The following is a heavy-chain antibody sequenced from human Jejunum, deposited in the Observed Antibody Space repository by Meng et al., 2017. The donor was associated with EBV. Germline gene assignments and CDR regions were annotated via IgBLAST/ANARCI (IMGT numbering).Heavy chain of an antibody. Sequence: QLPLHETGSRPVKPSQTLSLTCAVSGDSTSSSHWWSWVRQPPGKGLERIGEMHPGGSTNYNPSLKSRVTISVDNSKNQFSLKLTSVTAADTAVYYCAKSNDYSLNSWGQGTLVTVSS. CDR3: AKSNDYSLNS. D-gene: IGHD4-11*01. CDR2: MHPGGST. V-gene: IGHV4-4*02. J-gene: IGHJ4*02. CDR1: GDSTSSSHW.